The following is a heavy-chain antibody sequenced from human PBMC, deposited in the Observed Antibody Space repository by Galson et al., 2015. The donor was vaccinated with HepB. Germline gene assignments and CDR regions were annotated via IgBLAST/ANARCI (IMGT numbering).Heavy chain of an antibody. CDR2: ISGSGGST. Sequence: SLRLSCAASGFTFSSYAMSWVRQAPGKGLEWVSAISGSGGSTYYADSVKGRFTISRDNSKNTLYLQMNSLRAEDTAVYYCAKEAEPSSSSGDYYYYGMDVWGQGTTVTVSS. CDR3: AKEAEPSSSSGDYYYYGMDV. J-gene: IGHJ6*02. CDR1: GFTFSSYA. D-gene: IGHD6-6*01. V-gene: IGHV3-23*01.